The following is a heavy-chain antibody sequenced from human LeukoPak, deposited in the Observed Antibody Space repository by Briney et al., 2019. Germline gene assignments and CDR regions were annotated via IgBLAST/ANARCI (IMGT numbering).Heavy chain of an antibody. CDR2: ISGSGGNT. CDR1: GFTFSSYT. Sequence: QPGGSLRLSCAASGFTFSSYTMSWVRQAPGKGLEWVSTISGSGGNTYYADSVKGRFTISRDNSKNTLYLQMNSLRAEDTAVYYCAKSWFGETYWGQGTLVTVSS. CDR3: AKSWFGETY. D-gene: IGHD3-10*01. J-gene: IGHJ4*02. V-gene: IGHV3-23*01.